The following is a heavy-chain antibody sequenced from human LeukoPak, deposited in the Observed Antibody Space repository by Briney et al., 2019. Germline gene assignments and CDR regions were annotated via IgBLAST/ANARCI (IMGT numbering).Heavy chain of an antibody. CDR3: AAPAAGPGAEYSLY. D-gene: IGHD6-13*01. CDR1: GFTFSSYS. Sequence: GSLRLSCAASGFTFSSYSMNWVRQAPGKGLEWVSSNDFTSRYIYNADSVKGRFTTSRDNAKNSLDLQMNSLKVEDTAVYYCAAPAAGPGAEYSLYWGQGTLVIVSS. J-gene: IGHJ1*01. CDR2: NDFTSRYI. V-gene: IGHV3-21*01.